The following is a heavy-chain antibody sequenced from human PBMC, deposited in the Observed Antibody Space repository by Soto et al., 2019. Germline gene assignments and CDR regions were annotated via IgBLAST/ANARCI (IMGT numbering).Heavy chain of an antibody. Sequence: SETLSLTCTVSGGSISSSSHHWGWIRQPPGKGLEWIGSIYYSGSTYYNLSLKSRVTISVDTSKNQFSLKLSSVTAADTAVYYCARLKPNNWFDPWGQGTLVTVSS. CDR2: IYYSGST. V-gene: IGHV4-39*01. CDR3: ARLKPNNWFDP. J-gene: IGHJ5*02. CDR1: GGSISSSSHH.